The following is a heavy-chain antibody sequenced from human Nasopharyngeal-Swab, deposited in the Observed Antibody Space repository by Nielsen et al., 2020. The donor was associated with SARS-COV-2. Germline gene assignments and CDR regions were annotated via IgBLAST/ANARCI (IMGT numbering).Heavy chain of an antibody. CDR2: VRSNGNNYAT. J-gene: IGHJ4*02. CDR1: GFTFSDSA. V-gene: IGHV3-73*01. Sequence: GESLKISCAASGFTFSDSAIHWVRQASGKGLEWVCRVRSNGNNYATAYSASVKGRFIIFRDDPTNTAYLQMNSLKTEDTAMYYCTRCGGGCYSGRDYWGQGTLVTVSS. D-gene: IGHD2-15*01. CDR3: TRCGGGCYSGRDY.